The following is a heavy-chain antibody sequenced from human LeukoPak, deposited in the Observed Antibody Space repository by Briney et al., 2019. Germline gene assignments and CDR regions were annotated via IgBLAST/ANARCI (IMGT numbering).Heavy chain of an antibody. J-gene: IGHJ4*02. CDR1: GYTFTSYD. Sequence: ASVKVSCKASGYTFTSYDINWVRQATGQGLEWMAWMNPNSGNTGYAQKFQGRVTMTRNTSISTAYMELRSLRSEDTAVYYCARGQRPSITIFGVVTRKYYFDYWGQGTLVTVSS. CDR3: ARGQRPSITIFGVVTRKYYFDY. V-gene: IGHV1-8*01. D-gene: IGHD3-3*01. CDR2: MNPNSGNT.